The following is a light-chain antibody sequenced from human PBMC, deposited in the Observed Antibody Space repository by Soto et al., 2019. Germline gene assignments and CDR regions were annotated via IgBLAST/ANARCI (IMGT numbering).Light chain of an antibody. J-gene: IGLJ1*01. V-gene: IGLV2-8*01. CDR2: EVS. Sequence: QSALTQPPSASGSPGQSVTISCTGNSNDVGHSSFISWYQQHPGKGPKLIIYEVSKRPSGVPDRFSGSKSGITASLSVFGLQDEDEADYFCNAQADNGKHVFGTGTKVTVL. CDR3: NAQADNGKHV. CDR1: SNDVGHSSF.